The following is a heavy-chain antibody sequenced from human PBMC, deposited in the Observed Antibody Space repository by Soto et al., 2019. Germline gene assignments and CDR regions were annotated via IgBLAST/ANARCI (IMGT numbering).Heavy chain of an antibody. J-gene: IGHJ4*02. Sequence: SETLSLTCTVSGGSISSYYWSWIRQPPGKGLEWIGYIYYSGSTNYNPSLKSRVTISVDTSKNQFSLKLSSVAAADTAVYYCASVLLTHRFQGFDYWGQGTLVTVSS. CDR1: GGSISSYY. D-gene: IGHD2-15*01. CDR2: IYYSGST. V-gene: IGHV4-59*01. CDR3: ASVLLTHRFQGFDY.